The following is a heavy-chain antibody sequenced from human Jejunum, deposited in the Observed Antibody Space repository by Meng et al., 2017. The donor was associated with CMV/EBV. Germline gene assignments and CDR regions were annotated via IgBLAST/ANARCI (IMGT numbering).Heavy chain of an antibody. D-gene: IGHD3-3*01. J-gene: IGHJ4*02. CDR3: AKDGYDFWSSYYGEVGPRYFDN. Sequence: NWVRQAPGKGLEWVASINSSGRSDIHYADSVKGRFTISRDNAKNSLNLQMNSLRAEDTAIYYCAKDGYDFWSSYYGEVGPRYFDNWGQGTLVTVSS. V-gene: IGHV3-21*04. CDR2: INSSGRSDI.